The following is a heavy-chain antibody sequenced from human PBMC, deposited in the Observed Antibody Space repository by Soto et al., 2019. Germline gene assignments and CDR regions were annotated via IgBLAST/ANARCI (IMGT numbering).Heavy chain of an antibody. V-gene: IGHV5-51*01. CDR3: ARHVTVVVPAAIPTYYYYGMDV. CDR1: GYSFTSYW. D-gene: IGHD2-2*02. CDR2: IYPGDSDT. Sequence: LKISCKSSGYSFTSYWIGWVRQMPGKGLEWMGIIYPGDSDTRYSPSFQGQVTISADKSISTAYLQWSSLKASDTAMYYCARHVTVVVPAAIPTYYYYGMDVWGQGTTVTV. J-gene: IGHJ6*02.